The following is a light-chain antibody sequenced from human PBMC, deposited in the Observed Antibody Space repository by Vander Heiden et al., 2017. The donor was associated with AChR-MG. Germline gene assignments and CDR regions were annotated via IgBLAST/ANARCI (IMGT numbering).Light chain of an antibody. Sequence: EIVLTQSPGTLSLSPGERTTLSCRASQSVSSISLAGYQHKPGQAPRLLIYNASSRATGIPDRFSGSGSGTDFTLTISRLEPVDFAGYDGQQHNTFGHGTKVDI. CDR3: QQHNT. J-gene: IGKJ3*01. V-gene: IGKV3D-20*02. CDR2: NAS. CDR1: QSVSSIS.